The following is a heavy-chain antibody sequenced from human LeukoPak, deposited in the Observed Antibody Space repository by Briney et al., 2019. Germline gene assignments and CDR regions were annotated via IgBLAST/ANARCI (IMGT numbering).Heavy chain of an antibody. Sequence: GGSLRLSCAASGFAFSSSWMLWVRRAPGKGLVWVSRINSDGTYTNYADSVKGRFTISRDNAKNTLYLQMNSLSAEDTAVYYCARDLSHTFDYWGQGTLVTVSS. CDR2: INSDGTYT. CDR1: GFAFSSSW. J-gene: IGHJ4*02. V-gene: IGHV3-74*01. CDR3: ARDLSHTFDY.